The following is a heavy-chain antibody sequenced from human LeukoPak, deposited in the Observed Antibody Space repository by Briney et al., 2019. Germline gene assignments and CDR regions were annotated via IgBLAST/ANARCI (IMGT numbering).Heavy chain of an antibody. D-gene: IGHD3-3*01. CDR3: ARDPDYDFWSGYYDY. V-gene: IGHV4-61*02. CDR2: IYTSGST. J-gene: IGHJ4*02. CDR1: GGSISSGSYY. Sequence: SETLSLTCTVSGGSISSGSYYWSWIRQPAGKGLEWIGRIYTSGSTNYNPSLKSRVTISVDTSKNQFSLRLSSVTAADTAVYYCARDPDYDFWSGYYDYWGQGTLVTVSS.